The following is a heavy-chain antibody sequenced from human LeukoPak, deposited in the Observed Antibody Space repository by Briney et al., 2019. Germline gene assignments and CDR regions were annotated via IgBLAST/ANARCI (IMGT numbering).Heavy chain of an antibody. Sequence: GGSLRLSCAASGFTFRDFSNCWMTGVRQAPGKGLEWVANIKKDGSEKYYVDSVKGRFTISRDNAKNSLFLQMNSLRAEDTAVYYCTYTSAYWGQGTLVSVSS. CDR3: TYTSAY. J-gene: IGHJ4*02. V-gene: IGHV3-7*01. CDR1: GFTFRDFSNCW. CDR2: IKKDGSEK. D-gene: IGHD6-6*01.